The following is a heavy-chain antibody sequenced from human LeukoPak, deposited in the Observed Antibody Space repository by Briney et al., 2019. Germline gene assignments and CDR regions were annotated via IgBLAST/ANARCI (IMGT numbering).Heavy chain of an antibody. J-gene: IGHJ4*02. CDR1: GVSVSNFY. Sequence: PSETLSLTCAVSGVSVSNFYWSWIRQPAGKGLEWVGSFYYSGGTYYNPSLKSRVTISVDTSKNQLSLKLSSVTATDTAVYYCARPAVRGTYYFDSWGQGTLVTVSS. D-gene: IGHD3-10*01. V-gene: IGHV4-59*05. CDR2: FYYSGGT. CDR3: ARPAVRGTYYFDS.